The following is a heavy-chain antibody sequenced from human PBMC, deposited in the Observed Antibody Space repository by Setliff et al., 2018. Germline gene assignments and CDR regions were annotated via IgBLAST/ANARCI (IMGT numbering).Heavy chain of an antibody. Sequence: GGSLRLSCAASGLTFSSSAMHWVRQAPGKELEYVSAISSDGVRIYYVDSVKGRFTISRDNSKNTLYLRMGSLRADDMAVYYCATWNGRSSDYWGQGTLVTVSS. D-gene: IGHD1-26*01. CDR2: ISSDGVRI. CDR1: GLTFSSSA. V-gene: IGHV3-64*02. CDR3: ATWNGRSSDY. J-gene: IGHJ4*02.